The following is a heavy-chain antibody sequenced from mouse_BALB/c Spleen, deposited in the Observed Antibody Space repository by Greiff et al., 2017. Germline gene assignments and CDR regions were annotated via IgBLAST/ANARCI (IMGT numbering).Heavy chain of an antibody. D-gene: IGHD2-10*02. CDR3: ARCRPSMVTLYYYAMDY. J-gene: IGHJ4*01. CDR2: INPGSGGT. V-gene: IGHV1-54*01. Sequence: QVQLQQSGAELVRPGTSVKVSCKASGYAFTNSLIEWVKQRPGQGLEWIGVINPGSGGTNYNEKFKGKATLTADKSSSTAYMQLSSLTSDDSAVYFCARCRPSMVTLYYYAMDYWGQGTSVTVSS. CDR1: GYAFTNSL.